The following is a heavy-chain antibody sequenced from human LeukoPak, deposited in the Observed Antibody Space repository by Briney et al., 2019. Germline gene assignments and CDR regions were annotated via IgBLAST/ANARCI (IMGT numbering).Heavy chain of an antibody. Sequence: PGGSLRLSCAASGFTFRIFGLNWVRQAPGKGPEWVSYIDARSGITYYADSVQGRFTISRDDARESVFLQMDGLRVDDTAVYYWARTYDFGRGPPGDAFDNWGPGTWVIVSS. D-gene: IGHD3-3*01. CDR1: GFTFRIFG. V-gene: IGHV3-48*04. CDR3: ARTYDFGRGPPGDAFDN. J-gene: IGHJ3*02. CDR2: IDARSGIT.